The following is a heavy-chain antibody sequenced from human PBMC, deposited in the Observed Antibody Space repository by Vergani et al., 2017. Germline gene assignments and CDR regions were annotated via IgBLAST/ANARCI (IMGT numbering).Heavy chain of an antibody. D-gene: IGHD3-22*01. Sequence: QVRLVESGGGVVQPGRSLRLSCAASGFTFSSYGMHWVRQAPGKGLEWVAVIWYDGSNKYYADSVKGRFTISRDNSKHTLYLQMNSLRAEDTALYYCAKGTYDYDSSGFDYWGQGTLVTVSS. CDR2: IWYDGSNK. V-gene: IGHV3-33*06. CDR3: AKGTYDYDSSGFDY. J-gene: IGHJ4*02. CDR1: GFTFSSYG.